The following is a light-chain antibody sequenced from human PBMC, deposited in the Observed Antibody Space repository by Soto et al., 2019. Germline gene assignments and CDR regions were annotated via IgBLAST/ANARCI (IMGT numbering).Light chain of an antibody. CDR3: QQYGNGNSPRYS. Sequence: EIVLTQSPGTLSLSLGERATLSCRASQSVSSNYLAWYQQKPGQAPRLLIHETSSRATGIPDRFSGSGSGTDFTLSISRLEPEDFAVYYCQQYGNGNSPRYSFGQGTRLEIK. V-gene: IGKV3-20*01. J-gene: IGKJ2*03. CDR2: ETS. CDR1: QSVSSNY.